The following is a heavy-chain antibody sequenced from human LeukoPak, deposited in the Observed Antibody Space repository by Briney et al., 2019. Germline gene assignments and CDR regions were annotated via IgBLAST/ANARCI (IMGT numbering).Heavy chain of an antibody. Sequence: GGSLRLSCAASGFTFSSYWMHWVRQAPGKGLVWVSRINSDGSSTSYADSVKGRFTISRDNAKNTLYLQMNSLRGEDTAVYYCARIFEMATQGYWGQGTPVTVSS. V-gene: IGHV3-74*01. CDR3: ARIFEMATQGY. J-gene: IGHJ4*02. CDR2: INSDGSST. CDR1: GFTFSSYW. D-gene: IGHD5-24*01.